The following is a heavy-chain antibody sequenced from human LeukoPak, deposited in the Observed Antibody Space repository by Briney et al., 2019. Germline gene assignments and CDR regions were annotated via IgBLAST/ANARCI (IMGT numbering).Heavy chain of an antibody. D-gene: IGHD2-15*01. CDR1: GFTFSSYA. J-gene: IGHJ6*03. CDR2: ISGSGGST. V-gene: IGHV3-23*01. Sequence: GSLRLSCAASGFTFSSYAMSWVRQAPGKGLEWVSAISGSGGSTYYADSVKGRFTISRDNSKNTLYLQMNSLRAEDTAIYYCAXXXXXXXXXXGGSCYPYYYYYTDVWGEGTTVTISS. CDR3: AXXXXXXXXXXGGSCYPYYYYYTDV.